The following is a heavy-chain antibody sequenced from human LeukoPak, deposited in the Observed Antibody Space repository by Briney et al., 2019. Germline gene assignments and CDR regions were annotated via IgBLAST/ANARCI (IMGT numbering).Heavy chain of an antibody. CDR2: IYYSGST. J-gene: IGHJ4*02. CDR1: GGSISTYY. CDR3: ARDAGFIAGYCSSGNCPFEY. V-gene: IGHV4-59*01. D-gene: IGHD2-15*01. Sequence: SETLFLTCTVSGGSISTYYWSWIRQPPGKGLEWIGNIYYSGSTNYNPSLKSRVSISVDTSKNQFSLKLSSVTAADTAVYYCARDAGFIAGYCSSGNCPFEYWGQGTLVTVSS.